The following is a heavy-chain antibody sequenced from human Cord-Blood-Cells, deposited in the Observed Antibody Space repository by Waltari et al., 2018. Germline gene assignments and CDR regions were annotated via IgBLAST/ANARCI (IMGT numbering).Heavy chain of an antibody. V-gene: IGHV3-48*03. D-gene: IGHD2-21*01. J-gene: IGHJ2*01. Sequence: EVQLVESVGGLVQPGGSLRLSCAASGFTFSSYEMNWVRQAPGKGLEWVSYISSSGSTIYYADSVKGRFTISRDNAKNSLYLQMNSLRAEDTAVYYCARDLPGMVSFDLWGRGTLVTVSS. CDR3: ARDLPGMVSFDL. CDR1: GFTFSSYE. CDR2: ISSSGSTI.